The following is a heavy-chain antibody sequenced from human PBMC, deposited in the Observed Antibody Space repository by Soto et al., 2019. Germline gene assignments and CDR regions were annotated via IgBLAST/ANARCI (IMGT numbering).Heavy chain of an antibody. J-gene: IGHJ5*02. CDR3: AKDVFSGGWYNYFDP. D-gene: IGHD2-15*01. V-gene: IGHV4-39*02. CDR2: IYYSGST. Sequence: SETLSLTCTVSGGSISSSSYYWGWIRQPPGKGLEWIGSIYYSGSTYYNPSLKSRVTISVDTSKNQFSLKLSSVTAADTAVYYCAKDVFSGGWYNYFDPWGQGTLVTVSS. CDR1: GGSISSSSYY.